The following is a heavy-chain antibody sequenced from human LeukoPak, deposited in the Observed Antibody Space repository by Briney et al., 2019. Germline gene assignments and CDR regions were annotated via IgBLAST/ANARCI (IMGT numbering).Heavy chain of an antibody. J-gene: IGHJ4*02. Sequence: GGSLRLSCAASGFTFSSYCMHWVRQAPGKGREWVAVIWYDGSNKYYADSVKGRFTISRDNSKNTLYLQMNSLRAEDTAVYYCARDGKGPGYYFDYWGQGTLVTVSS. CDR1: GFTFSSYC. D-gene: IGHD1-14*01. V-gene: IGHV3-33*01. CDR2: IWYDGSNK. CDR3: ARDGKGPGYYFDY.